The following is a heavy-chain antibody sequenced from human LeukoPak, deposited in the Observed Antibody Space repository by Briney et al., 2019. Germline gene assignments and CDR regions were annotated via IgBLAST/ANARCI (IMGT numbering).Heavy chain of an antibody. V-gene: IGHV4-59*01. J-gene: IGHJ4*02. CDR2: IYYSGST. Sequence: NSSETLSLTCTGSGGSISSYYWSWIRQPPGKGLEWIGYIYYSGSTNYNPSLKSRVTISVDTSKNQFSLKLSSVTAADTAVYYCASARGAHWNDVGFDYWGQGTLVTVSS. CDR3: ASARGAHWNDVGFDY. CDR1: GGSISSYY. D-gene: IGHD1-1*01.